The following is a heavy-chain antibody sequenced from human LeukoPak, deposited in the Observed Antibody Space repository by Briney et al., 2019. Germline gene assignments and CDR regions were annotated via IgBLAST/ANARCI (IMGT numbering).Heavy chain of an antibody. CDR1: GFTFSSYA. J-gene: IGHJ5*02. CDR2: ISSSSSYI. V-gene: IGHV3-21*01. Sequence: GGSLRLSCAASGFTFSSYAMSWVRQAPGKGLEWVSSISSSSSYIYYADSVKGRFTISRDNAKNSLYLQMNSLRAEDTAVYYCARNYCSSTSCYLNWFDPWGQGTLVTVSS. CDR3: ARNYCSSTSCYLNWFDP. D-gene: IGHD2-2*01.